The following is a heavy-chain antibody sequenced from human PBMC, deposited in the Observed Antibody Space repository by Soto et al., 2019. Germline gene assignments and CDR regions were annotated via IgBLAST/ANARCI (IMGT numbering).Heavy chain of an antibody. CDR3: ARHWFGSEMATMGLAY. J-gene: IGHJ4*02. CDR1: GYSFTTYW. Sequence: PGESLKISCKGSGYSFTTYWIGWVRQMPGKGLEWMGMIYPGDSDARYSPSFQGQVTISADKSINTAYLQWSSLKASDTAMYYCARHWFGSEMATMGLAYWGQGTLVTVSS. V-gene: IGHV5-51*01. CDR2: IYPGDSDA. D-gene: IGHD3-10*01.